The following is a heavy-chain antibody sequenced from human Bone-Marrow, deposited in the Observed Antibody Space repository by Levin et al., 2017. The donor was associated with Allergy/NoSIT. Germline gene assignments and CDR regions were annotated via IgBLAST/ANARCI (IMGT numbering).Heavy chain of an antibody. CDR3: ARGGPAAIYYYYYYMDV. CDR1: GGTFSSYA. Sequence: KISCKASGGTFSSYAISWVRQAPGQGLEWMGGIIPIFGTANYAQKFQGRVTITADKSTSTAYMELSSLRSEDTAVYYCARGGPAAIYYYYYYMDVWGKGTTVTVSS. D-gene: IGHD2-2*02. J-gene: IGHJ6*03. V-gene: IGHV1-69*06. CDR2: IIPIFGTA.